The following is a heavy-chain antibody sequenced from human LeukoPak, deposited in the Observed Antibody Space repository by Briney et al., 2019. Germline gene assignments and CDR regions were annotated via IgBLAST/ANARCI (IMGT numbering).Heavy chain of an antibody. V-gene: IGHV4-61*01. J-gene: IGHJ4*02. CDR1: GASVNSGSNY. CDR2: IYYTGAT. D-gene: IGHD3-22*01. Sequence: PSETLSLTCTVSGASVNSGSNYWSWIRQPPGKGLEWLGYIYYTGATNYNPSLMRRVTMSVDTSRNQFSLTLNSVIAADTAVYYCTRESFDRSRYYYSDSWGQGALVTVSS. CDR3: TRESFDRSRYYYSDS.